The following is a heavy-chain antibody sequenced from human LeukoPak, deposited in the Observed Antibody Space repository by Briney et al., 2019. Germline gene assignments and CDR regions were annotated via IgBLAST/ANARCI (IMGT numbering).Heavy chain of an antibody. D-gene: IGHD2-2*01. V-gene: IGHV1-18*01. CDR2: ISAYNGNT. CDR1: DYTLSTYG. CDR3: ARASWSYCSSTSCNYAFDI. Sequence: ASVKVSRKASDYTLSTYGITRVRQAPGQGREWMGWISAYNGNTNYEQKLQGRATMTTDTSTSTAYLELKLLRSDDTAVYYCARASWSYCSSTSCNYAFDIWGQGTLVTVS. J-gene: IGHJ3*02.